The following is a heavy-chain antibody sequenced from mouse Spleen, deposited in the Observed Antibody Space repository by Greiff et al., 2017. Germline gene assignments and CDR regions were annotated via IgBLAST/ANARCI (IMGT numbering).Heavy chain of an antibody. V-gene: IGHV1-39*01. CDR3: ATPSYYYGSRGPWFAY. D-gene: IGHD1-1*01. J-gene: IGHJ3*01. CDR1: GYSFTDYN. CDR2: INPNYGTT. Sequence: EVQLQESGPELVKPGASVKISCKASGYSFTDYNMNWVKQSNGKSLEWIGVINPNYGTTSYNQKFKGKATLTVDQSSSTAYMQLNSLTSEDSAVYYCATPSYYYGSRGPWFAYWGQGTLVTVSA.